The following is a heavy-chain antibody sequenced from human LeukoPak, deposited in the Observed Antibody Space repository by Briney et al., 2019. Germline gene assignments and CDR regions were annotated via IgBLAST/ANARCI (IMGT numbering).Heavy chain of an antibody. CDR2: ISYDGSNK. D-gene: IGHD2-2*02. V-gene: IGHV3-30*18. Sequence: PGGSLRLSCAASGFTFSSYGMHWVRQAPGKGLEWVAVISYDGSNKYYADSVKGRFIISRDNSKNTLYLQMNSLRAEDTAVYYCAKEGCSSTSCYTKVYAFDIWGQGTMVTVSS. CDR3: AKEGCSSTSCYTKVYAFDI. J-gene: IGHJ3*02. CDR1: GFTFSSYG.